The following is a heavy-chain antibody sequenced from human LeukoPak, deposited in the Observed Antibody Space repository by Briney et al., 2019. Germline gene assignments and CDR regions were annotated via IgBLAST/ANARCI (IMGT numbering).Heavy chain of an antibody. D-gene: IGHD3-3*01. J-gene: IGHJ4*02. CDR1: RYTFTSYG. CDR3: ARDSEDFWSGYGEYYFDY. CDR2: ISAYNGNT. Sequence: ASVKVSCKASRYTFTSYGISWVRQAPGQGLEWMGWISAYNGNTNYAQKLQGRVTMTTDTSTSTAYMELRSLRSDDTAVYYCARDSEDFWSGYGEYYFDYWGQGTLVTVSS. V-gene: IGHV1-18*01.